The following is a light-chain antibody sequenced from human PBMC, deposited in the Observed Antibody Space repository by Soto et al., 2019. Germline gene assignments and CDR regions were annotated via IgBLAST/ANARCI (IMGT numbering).Light chain of an antibody. J-gene: IGKJ1*01. CDR3: QQYGSSSWT. CDR2: GAS. CDR1: QSVSSSY. V-gene: IGKV3-20*01. Sequence: EIVLTQSPVTLSLSPGERATLSCRASQSVSSSYLAWYQQKPGQAPRLLIYGASSRDTGIPDRFSGSGSGTDFTLTISRLEPEDFAVYYCQQYGSSSWTFGQGTKVDIK.